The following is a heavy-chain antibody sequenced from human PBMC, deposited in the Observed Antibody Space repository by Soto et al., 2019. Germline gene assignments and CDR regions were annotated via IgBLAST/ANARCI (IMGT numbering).Heavy chain of an antibody. D-gene: IGHD3-3*01. J-gene: IGHJ3*02. Sequence: QVQLQQWGAGLLKPSETLPLTCAVYGGSLSGYYWTWIRQSPGKGLEWIGQINDSGSTRYNPSLKSRVTVSGDTSKNQLSLNLRSVTAADTAVYYLARRGSKGYDFWSGYYTSDGFDIWGQGTMVTVSS. CDR3: ARRGSKGYDFWSGYYTSDGFDI. V-gene: IGHV4-34*01. CDR2: INDSGST. CDR1: GGSLSGYY.